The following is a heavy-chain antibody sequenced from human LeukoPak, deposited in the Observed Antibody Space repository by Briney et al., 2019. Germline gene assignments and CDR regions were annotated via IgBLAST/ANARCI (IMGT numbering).Heavy chain of an antibody. CDR1: GGTFSSYA. CDR2: IIPIFGTA. D-gene: IGHD5-24*01. CDR3: ARDRGSRDGYKPFDY. Sequence: SVKVSCKASGGTFSSYAISWVRQAPGQGLEWMGGIIPIFGTANYAQKFQGRVTITADESTSTAYMELSSLRAEDTAVYYCARDRGSRDGYKPFDYWGQGTLVTVSS. J-gene: IGHJ4*02. V-gene: IGHV1-69*13.